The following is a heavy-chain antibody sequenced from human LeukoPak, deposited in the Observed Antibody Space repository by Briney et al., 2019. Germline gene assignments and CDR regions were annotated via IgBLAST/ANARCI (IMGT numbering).Heavy chain of an antibody. V-gene: IGHV3-48*03. J-gene: IGHJ6*04. CDR2: LSGSGSTI. CDR3: ASPYEGYSSGWYVPDYYYYGMDV. D-gene: IGHD6-19*01. CDR1: GFTFSSYA. Sequence: PGGSLRLSCAASGFTFSSYAMSWVRQAPGKGLEWVSGLSGSGSTIYYADSVKGRFTISRDNAKNSLYLQMNSLRAEDTAVYYCASPYEGYSSGWYVPDYYYYGMDVWGKGTTVTVSS.